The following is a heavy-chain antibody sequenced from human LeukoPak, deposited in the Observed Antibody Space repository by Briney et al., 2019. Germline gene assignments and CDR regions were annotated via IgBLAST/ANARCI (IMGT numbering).Heavy chain of an antibody. D-gene: IGHD2-15*01. J-gene: IGHJ3*02. V-gene: IGHV5-51*01. CDR3: ARMGIGYCSSGSCYDAFDI. CDR2: IYPGDSDT. CDR1: GYSFTRYW. Sequence: GASLHISCKGSGYSFTRYWLGWVRQMPGKGLEWIGIIYPGDSDTRYSPSFQGQVTISADKSISTAYLQWSSLKASDTAMHYCARMGIGYCSSGSCYDAFDIWGQGTMVTVSS.